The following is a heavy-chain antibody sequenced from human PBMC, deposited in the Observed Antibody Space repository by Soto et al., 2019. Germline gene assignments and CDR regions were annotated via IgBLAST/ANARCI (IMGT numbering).Heavy chain of an antibody. CDR1: GFTFSSYA. V-gene: IGHV3-23*01. Sequence: GESLNISCAASGFTFSSYAMSWVRQAPGKGLEWVSAISGSGGSTYYADSVKGRFTISRDNSKNTLYLQMNSLRAEDTAVYYCAKEVSVGIQPIGYWGQGTLVTVSS. CDR3: AKEVSVGIQPIGY. J-gene: IGHJ4*02. D-gene: IGHD5-18*01. CDR2: ISGSGGST.